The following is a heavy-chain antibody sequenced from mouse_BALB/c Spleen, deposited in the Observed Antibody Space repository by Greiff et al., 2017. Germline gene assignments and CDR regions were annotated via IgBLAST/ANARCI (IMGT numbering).Heavy chain of an antibody. CDR1: GFNIKDTY. D-gene: IGHD2-4*01. CDR3: AREEDYPWFAY. V-gene: IGHV14-3*02. J-gene: IGHJ3*01. CDR2: IDPANGNT. Sequence: EVQLQQPGAELVKPGASVKLSCTASGFNIKDTYMHWVKQRPEQGLEWIGRIDPANGNTKYDPKFQGKATITADASSNTAYQQLSSLTSEDTAVYYCAREEDYPWFAYWGQGTLVTVSA.